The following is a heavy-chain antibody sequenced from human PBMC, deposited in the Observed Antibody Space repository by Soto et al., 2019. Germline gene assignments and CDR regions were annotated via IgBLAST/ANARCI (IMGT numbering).Heavy chain of an antibody. D-gene: IGHD1-26*01. CDR3: ARDYPGGSYYDY. CDR1: GFTCSSYW. Sequence: GGSLRLSCAASGFTCSSYWMSWVRQAPGKGLEWVARINQDGSEKYYVDSVKGRFTISRDNAKNSLYLQMNSLRAEDTAVYYCARDYPGGSYYDYWGQGTLVTVSS. V-gene: IGHV3-7*03. J-gene: IGHJ4*02. CDR2: INQDGSEK.